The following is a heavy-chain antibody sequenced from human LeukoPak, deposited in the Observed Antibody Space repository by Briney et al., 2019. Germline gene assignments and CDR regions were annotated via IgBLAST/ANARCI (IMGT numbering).Heavy chain of an antibody. V-gene: IGHV3-53*01. CDR2: IYSDNT. D-gene: IGHD3-22*01. Sequence: TGGSLRLSCTVSGFTVSSNSMSWVRQAPGKGLEWVSFIYSDNTHYSDSVKGRFTISRDNSKNTLYLQMNSLRAEDTAVYYCARATDYYDSSGHDYWGQGTLVTVSS. CDR3: ARATDYYDSSGHDY. J-gene: IGHJ4*02. CDR1: GFTVSSNS.